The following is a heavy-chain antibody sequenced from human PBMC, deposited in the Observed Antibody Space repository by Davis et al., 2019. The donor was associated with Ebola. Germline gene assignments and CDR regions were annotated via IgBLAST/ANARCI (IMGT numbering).Heavy chain of an antibody. J-gene: IGHJ4*02. V-gene: IGHV3-73*01. CDR3: TSRNPVAGTPYFFDY. D-gene: IGHD6-19*01. CDR1: GLTFSGAA. CDR2: IRSKDYNYAT. Sequence: PGGSLRLSCAASGLTFSGAAMHWVRQASGKGLEWVGRIRSKDYNYATAYAASVKGRFTISRDDSKNTAYLQLNSLKIEDTAIYYCTSRNPVAGTPYFFDYWGQGNLVTVSA.